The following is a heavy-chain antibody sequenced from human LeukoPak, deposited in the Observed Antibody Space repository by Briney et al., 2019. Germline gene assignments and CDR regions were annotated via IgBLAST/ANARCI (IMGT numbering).Heavy chain of an antibody. CDR2: ISWNSGRI. CDR1: GFTFNDYA. J-gene: IGHJ4*02. D-gene: IGHD3-22*01. Sequence: GGSLRLSCAASGFTFNDYAMHWVRQAPGKGLEWVSGISWNSGRIDYADSVRGRFTISRDNAKNSLYLQMNSLRAEDTALYYCAKGRSPTDSRGGYFDYWGQGTLVTVSS. V-gene: IGHV3-9*01. CDR3: AKGRSPTDSRGGYFDY.